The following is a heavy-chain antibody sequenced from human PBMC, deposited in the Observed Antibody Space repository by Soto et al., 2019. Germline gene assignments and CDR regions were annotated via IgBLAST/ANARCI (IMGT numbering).Heavy chain of an antibody. CDR1: GGSISSGGYY. CDR3: ARSQGMYYYDSSGYPSYFDY. J-gene: IGHJ4*02. V-gene: IGHV4-31*03. D-gene: IGHD3-22*01. Sequence: SETLSLTCTVSGGSISSGGYYWSWIRQHPGKGLEWFGYIYYSGSTYYNPSLKSRVTIPVDTPKNQFSLKLSSVTAADTAVYYCARSQGMYYYDSSGYPSYFDYWGQGTLVTVSS. CDR2: IYYSGST.